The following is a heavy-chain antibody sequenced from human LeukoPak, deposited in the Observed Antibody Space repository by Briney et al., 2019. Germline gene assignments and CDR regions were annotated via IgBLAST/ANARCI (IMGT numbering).Heavy chain of an antibody. J-gene: IGHJ4*02. CDR1: GFTFSSYA. V-gene: IGHV3-23*01. CDR3: AKDYYDSSGYIFDY. Sequence: PGGSLRLSCAASGFTFSSYAMSWVRQAPGKGLEWVSAISGSGGSTYYADSVKGRFTISRDNSKNTLYLQINSLRAEDTAVYYCAKDYYDSSGYIFDYWGQGTLVTVSS. CDR2: ISGSGGST. D-gene: IGHD3-22*01.